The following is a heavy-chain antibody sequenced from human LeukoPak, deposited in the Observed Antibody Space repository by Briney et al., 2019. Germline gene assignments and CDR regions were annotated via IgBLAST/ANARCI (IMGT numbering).Heavy chain of an antibody. CDR2: IKQDGSEK. Sequence: GGSLRLSCAASGFTIINYWMSWVRQAPGKGLEWVANIKQDGSEKYYVDSVKDRFTISRDNAKNSLYLQMNSLRAEDAAVYYCTRENWYIDYWGQGNLVTVSS. V-gene: IGHV3-7*01. CDR1: GFTIINYW. CDR3: TRENWYIDY. J-gene: IGHJ4*02.